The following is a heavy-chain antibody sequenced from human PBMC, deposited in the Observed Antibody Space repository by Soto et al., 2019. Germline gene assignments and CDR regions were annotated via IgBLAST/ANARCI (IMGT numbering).Heavy chain of an antibody. CDR2: ISYDGSNK. V-gene: IGHV3-30*14. CDR1: GFTFSSYA. J-gene: IGHJ4*02. CDR3: GRGTYYDSSGIFY. D-gene: IGHD3-22*01. Sequence: QVQLVESGGGVVQPGRSLRLSCAASGFTFSSYAMHWVRQAPGKGLEWVAVISYDGSNKYYADSVKGRFTISRDHSKNTLELEMNSLRAEDTAVYYCGRGTYYDSSGIFYLGQGTLVTVSS.